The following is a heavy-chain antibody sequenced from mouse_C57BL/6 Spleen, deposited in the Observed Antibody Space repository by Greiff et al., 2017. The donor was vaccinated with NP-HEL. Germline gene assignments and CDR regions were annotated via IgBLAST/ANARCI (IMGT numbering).Heavy chain of an antibody. Sequence: QVQLQQPGTELVKPGASVKLSCKASGYTFTSYWMHWVTQRPGQGLEWIGNINPSNGGTNYNEKFKSKATLTVDKSSSTAYMQRSSMTSEDSAVYYGARRRDYGYFDVWGTGTTVTVSS. CDR2: INPSNGGT. V-gene: IGHV1-53*01. J-gene: IGHJ1*03. CDR1: GYTFTSYW. CDR3: ARRRDYGYFDV.